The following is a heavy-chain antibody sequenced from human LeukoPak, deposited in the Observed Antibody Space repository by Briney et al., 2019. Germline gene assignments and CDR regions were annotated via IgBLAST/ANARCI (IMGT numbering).Heavy chain of an antibody. CDR2: IKSKTGGGTT. CDR3: TTSGLYCSGGSCYPPDYYYMDV. CDR1: GFTFSNAW. J-gene: IGHJ6*03. V-gene: IGHV3-15*01. D-gene: IGHD2-15*01. Sequence: GGSLRLSCAASGFTFSNAWMSWVRQAPGKGLEWVGRIKSKTGGGTTDYAAPVKGRFTISRDDSKNTLYLQMNSLKSEDTAVYYCTTSGLYCSGGSCYPPDYYYMDVWGKGTTVTVCS.